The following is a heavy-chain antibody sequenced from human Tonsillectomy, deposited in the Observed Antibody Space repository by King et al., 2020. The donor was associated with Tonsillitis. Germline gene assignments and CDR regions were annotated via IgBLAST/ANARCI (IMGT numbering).Heavy chain of an antibody. J-gene: IGHJ4*02. CDR2: ISYDGSRK. Sequence: HVQLVESGGGVVQPGRSLRLSCAASGFTFRNYGMHWVRQAPGKGLDWVAVISYDGSRKNYADSVKGRFAISRDNSNSTVYLQVNSLRAEDTALYYCARGRLYSSGWGIDYWGQGTPVTVSS. D-gene: IGHD6-25*01. CDR1: GFTFRNYG. CDR3: ARGRLYSSGWGIDY. V-gene: IGHV3-33*05.